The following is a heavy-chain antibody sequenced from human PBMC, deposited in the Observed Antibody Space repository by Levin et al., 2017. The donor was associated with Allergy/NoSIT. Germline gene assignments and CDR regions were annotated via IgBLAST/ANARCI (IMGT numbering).Heavy chain of an antibody. CDR1: GFTFTTHW. CDR2: MSQDGTEK. J-gene: IGHJ4*02. D-gene: IGHD3-3*01. V-gene: IGHV3-7*01. Sequence: PGGSLRLSCKASGFTFTTHWLGWVRQTPEKGLEWVAYMSQDGTEKYHAVSVMGRFTISRDNAENSLYLQMNSLRTEDTAVYYCARRPEKSRTLFFPAGFDYWGQGTLVTVSS. CDR3: ARRPEKSRTLFFPAGFDY.